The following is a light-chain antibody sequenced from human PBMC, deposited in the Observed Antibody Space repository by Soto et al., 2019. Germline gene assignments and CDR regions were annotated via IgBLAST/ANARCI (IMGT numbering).Light chain of an antibody. CDR2: GNS. V-gene: IGLV1-40*01. J-gene: IGLJ3*02. CDR3: QSYDSSLSGWV. CDR1: SSNIGAGYD. Sequence: QSVLTQPPSVSGAPGQRVTISCTGSSSNIGAGYDVHWYQQLPGTAPKLLIQGNSNRPSGVPDRFSGSKSGTSASLAITGLHAVDAADYYCQSYDSSLSGWVFGGGTKLTVL.